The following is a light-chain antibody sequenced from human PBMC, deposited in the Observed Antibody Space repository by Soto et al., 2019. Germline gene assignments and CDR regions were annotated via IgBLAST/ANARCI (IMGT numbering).Light chain of an antibody. V-gene: IGKV3-11*01. CDR1: QSVFSS. Sequence: ETVLTQSPATLSLSPGERASLSCMASQSVFSSLAWYQQKPGQAPRLLISDASNRAAGIPARFSGSGSGTDFTLTISSLEPEDFAVYYCQQRNSLPLTFGGGTKVDI. J-gene: IGKJ4*01. CDR3: QQRNSLPLT. CDR2: DAS.